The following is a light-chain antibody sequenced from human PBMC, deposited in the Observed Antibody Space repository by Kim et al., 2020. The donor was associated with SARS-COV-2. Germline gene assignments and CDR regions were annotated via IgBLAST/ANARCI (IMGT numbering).Light chain of an antibody. CDR2: DAS. CDR1: QGIRNY. J-gene: IGKJ4*01. V-gene: IGKV1-9*01. CDR3: QQDDNFPPT. Sequence: ASVGDRVTITCRASQGIRNYLEWYQQKPGKAPKLLIYDASTLQRGVPSRFSGSGSGTEFTLTISSLQPEDIATYYCQQDDNFPPTFGGGTKVDIK.